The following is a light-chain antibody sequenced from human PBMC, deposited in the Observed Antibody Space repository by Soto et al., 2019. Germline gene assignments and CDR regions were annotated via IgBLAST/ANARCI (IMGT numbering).Light chain of an antibody. V-gene: IGLV1-40*01. Sequence: QSVLTQPPAVSWAPGQRVTISCTGNSSNIGAGYDVHWYQQLPGTAPKLLIYGNSNRPSGVPDRFSGSKSGTSASLAITGLQAEDEAEYYCQSYDSSLSVLFGGGTQLTVL. CDR1: SSNIGAGYD. CDR2: GNS. J-gene: IGLJ3*02. CDR3: QSYDSSLSVL.